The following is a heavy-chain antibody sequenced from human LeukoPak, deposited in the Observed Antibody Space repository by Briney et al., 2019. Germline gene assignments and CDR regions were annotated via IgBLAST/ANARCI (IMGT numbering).Heavy chain of an antibody. CDR1: GYTFTGYY. Sequence: ASVKVSCKASGYTFTGYYMHWVRQAPGQGLEWMGWINPNSGGTNYAQKFQGRVTMTRDTSISTAYMELSRLRSDDTAVYHCARGLTMVRGVMDYWGQGTLVTVSS. CDR2: INPNSGGT. CDR3: ARGLTMVRGVMDY. V-gene: IGHV1-2*02. J-gene: IGHJ4*02. D-gene: IGHD3-10*01.